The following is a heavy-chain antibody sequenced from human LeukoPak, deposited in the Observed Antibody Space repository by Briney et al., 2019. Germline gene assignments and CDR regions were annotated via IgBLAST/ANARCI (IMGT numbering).Heavy chain of an antibody. D-gene: IGHD1-1*01. CDR2: IDEAGKDR. Sequence: GGSLRLSCVASGFTIDSFYMSWVRQAPGKGLEWVANIDEAGKDRYYADSVKGRFTISRDNTKNSLYLQMNSLRVEDTAMYYCARDGGTDWYDPWGQGTLVTVSS. CDR3: ARDGGTDWYDP. CDR1: GFTIDSFY. V-gene: IGHV3-7*01. J-gene: IGHJ5*02.